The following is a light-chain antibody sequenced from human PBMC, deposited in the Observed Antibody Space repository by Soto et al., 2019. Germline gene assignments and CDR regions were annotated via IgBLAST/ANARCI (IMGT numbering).Light chain of an antibody. CDR2: DNN. CDR3: GTWDSSLSVNV. V-gene: IGLV1-51*01. Sequence: QSVLTQPPSVSAAPGQKVTISCSGSSSNIGNNYVSWYQQVPGTAPKLLIYDNNKRPSGSPDRFSGSKSGTSATLGISGLQTGDEADYYCGTWDSSLSVNVFGTGTKLTVL. CDR1: SSNIGNNY. J-gene: IGLJ1*01.